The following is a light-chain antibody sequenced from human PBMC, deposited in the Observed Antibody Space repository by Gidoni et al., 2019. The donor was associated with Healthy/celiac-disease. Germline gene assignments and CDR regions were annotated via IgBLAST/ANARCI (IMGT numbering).Light chain of an antibody. V-gene: IGKV3-20*01. J-gene: IGKJ4*01. CDR3: QRYGSSRP. CDR1: QSVSSSY. Sequence: EIVLTQSPGTLSLSPGERATLSCRASQSVSSSYLAWYQQKPGQAPRLHIYGASSRATGIPDRFSGSGSGTDFTLTISRLEPEDFAVYYCQRYGSSRPFGGGTKVEIK. CDR2: GAS.